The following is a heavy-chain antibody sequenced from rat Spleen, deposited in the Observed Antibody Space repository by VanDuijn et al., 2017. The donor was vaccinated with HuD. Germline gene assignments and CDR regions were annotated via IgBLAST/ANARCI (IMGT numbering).Heavy chain of an antibody. V-gene: IGHV3-1*01. CDR2: INYSGST. Sequence: EVQLQESGPGLVKPSQSLSLTCSVTGYSITSNYWAWIRKFPGNKMEWMGYINYSGSTIYNPSLQSRISITRDTSKNQFFLQVNSVTTEDTATYYCASLNWEGYFDYWGQGVMVTVSS. CDR3: ASLNWEGYFDY. CDR1: GYSITSNY. J-gene: IGHJ2*01. D-gene: IGHD5-1*01.